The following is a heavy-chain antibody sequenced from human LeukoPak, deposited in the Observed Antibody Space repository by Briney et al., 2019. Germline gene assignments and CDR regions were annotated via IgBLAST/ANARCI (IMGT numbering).Heavy chain of an antibody. D-gene: IGHD2-2*01. CDR2: ISSSSSYI. CDR1: GFTFSSYS. Sequence: GGSLRLSCAASGFTFSSYSMNWVRQAPGKGLEWVSSISSSSSYIYYADSVKGRFTISRDNAKNSLYLQMNSLRAEDTAVYYCARGDRVPAAPAAFDIWGQGTMVTVSS. CDR3: ARGDRVPAAPAAFDI. J-gene: IGHJ3*02. V-gene: IGHV3-21*01.